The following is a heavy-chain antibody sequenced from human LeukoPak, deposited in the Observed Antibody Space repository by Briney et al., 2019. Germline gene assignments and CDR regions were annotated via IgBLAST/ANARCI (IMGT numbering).Heavy chain of an antibody. CDR3: AKDLRSRSARGYYYYYMDV. J-gene: IGHJ6*03. D-gene: IGHD6-13*01. CDR1: GFTFSSYA. V-gene: IGHV3-23*01. CDR2: ISGGAAGI. Sequence: GGSLRLSCAASGFTFSSYAMSWVRQAPGKGLEWVSAISGGAAGIYYADSVKGRFTVSRDNSKNRLYLQMNSLRGEDTAIYYCAKDLRSRSARGYYYYYMDVWGKGTTVTVSS.